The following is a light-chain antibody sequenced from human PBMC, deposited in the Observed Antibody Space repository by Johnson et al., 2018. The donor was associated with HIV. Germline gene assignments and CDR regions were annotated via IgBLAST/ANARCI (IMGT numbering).Light chain of an antibody. CDR3: GTWDNSLNNGGV. J-gene: IGLJ1*01. CDR2: ENN. V-gene: IGLV1-51*02. CDR1: SSNIGNNY. Sequence: QSVLTQPPSVSAAPGQKVTISCSGSSSNIGNNYVSWYQQLPGTAPKLLIYENNKRPSGIPDRFSGSKSGTSATLGITGLQTGDEADYYCGTWDNSLNNGGVFGPGTKVTVL.